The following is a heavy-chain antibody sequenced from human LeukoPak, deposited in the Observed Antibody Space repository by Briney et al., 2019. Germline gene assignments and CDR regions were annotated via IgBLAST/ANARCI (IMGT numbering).Heavy chain of an antibody. J-gene: IGHJ4*02. V-gene: IGHV1-46*01. CDR1: GYTFTSYY. CDR2: INPSGGST. D-gene: IGHD2-15*01. CDR3: ARLIVGGQDYFDY. Sequence: ASVKVSCKASGYTFTSYYMHWVRQAPGQGLEWMGIINPSGGSTSYARKFQGRVTMTRDTSTSTVYMELSSLEASDTAFYYCARLIVGGQDYFDYWGQGTLVTVSS.